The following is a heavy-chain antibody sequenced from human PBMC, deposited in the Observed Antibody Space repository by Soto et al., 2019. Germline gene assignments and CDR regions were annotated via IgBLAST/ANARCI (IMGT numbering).Heavy chain of an antibody. V-gene: IGHV1-2*02. CDR2: INPNSGGT. J-gene: IGHJ5*02. Sequence: QVQLVQSGAEVKKPGASVKVSCKASGYTFTGYYMHWVRQAPGQGLEWMGWINPNSGGTNYAQKFQGRVTMTRDTSGGTAYMERSRLRSDDTAVDYGARDRTGRGNWCDPWGQGTLVTVAS. CDR3: ARDRTGRGNWCDP. D-gene: IGHD3-16*01. CDR1: GYTFTGYY.